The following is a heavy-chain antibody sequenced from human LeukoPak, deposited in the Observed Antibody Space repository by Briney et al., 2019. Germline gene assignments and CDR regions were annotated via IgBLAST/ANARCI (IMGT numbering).Heavy chain of an antibody. CDR2: ISSSSSYI. Sequence: KPGGSLRLSCAASGFTFSSYSMNWVRQAPGKGLERVSSISSSSSYIYYADSVKGRFTISRDNAKNSLYLRMNSLRAEDTAVYYCARACSSTSCSYAFGIWGQGTMVTVSS. J-gene: IGHJ3*02. D-gene: IGHD2-2*01. V-gene: IGHV3-21*01. CDR1: GFTFSSYS. CDR3: ARACSSTSCSYAFGI.